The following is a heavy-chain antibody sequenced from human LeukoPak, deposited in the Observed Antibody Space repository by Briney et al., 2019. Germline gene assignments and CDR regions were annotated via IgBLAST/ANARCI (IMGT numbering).Heavy chain of an antibody. V-gene: IGHV3-23*01. J-gene: IGHJ4*02. CDR1: GFTFSTYA. CDR2: LSGSGSSA. Sequence: GGSLRLSCATSGFTFSTYAMSWVRQAPGKGLEWVSGLSGSGSSAYYADSVKGRFTISRDNSKNTLYLQMNSLRPEDTAVYYCAKGLTNLGDDWGQGTLVTVSS. D-gene: IGHD3-9*01. CDR3: AKGLTNLGDD.